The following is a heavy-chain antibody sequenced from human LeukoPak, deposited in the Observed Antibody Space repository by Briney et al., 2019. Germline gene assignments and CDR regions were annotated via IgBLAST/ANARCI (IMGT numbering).Heavy chain of an antibody. D-gene: IGHD1-26*01. J-gene: IGHJ4*02. CDR2: ISSSSSYT. Sequence: GGSLRLSCAASGFIFNKYWMSWVRQAPGKGLEWVSYISSSSSYTNYADSVKGRFTISRDNAKNSLYLQMNSLRAEDTAVYYCARTARELPADYWGQGTLVTVSS. CDR1: GFIFNKYW. V-gene: IGHV3-11*06. CDR3: ARTARELPADY.